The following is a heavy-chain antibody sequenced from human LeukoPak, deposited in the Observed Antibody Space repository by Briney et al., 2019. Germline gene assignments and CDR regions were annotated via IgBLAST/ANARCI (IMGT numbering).Heavy chain of an antibody. J-gene: IGHJ3*02. CDR3: ARFGSGSYYENAFDI. D-gene: IGHD3-10*01. CDR2: IYYSGAT. Sequence: SETLSLTCTVSGGSTSSSSYYWGWIRQPPGKGLEWIGSIYYSGATYYNSSLKSRVTISLDTSKNQFSLRLSSVTAADTAVYYCARFGSGSYYENAFDIWGQGTMVTVSS. CDR1: GGSTSSSSYY. V-gene: IGHV4-39*01.